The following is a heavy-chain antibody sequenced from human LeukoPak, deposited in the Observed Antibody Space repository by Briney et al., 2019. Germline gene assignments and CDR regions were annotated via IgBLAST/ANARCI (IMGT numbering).Heavy chain of an antibody. J-gene: IGHJ4*02. D-gene: IGHD2-8*01. CDR2: ISGSGSTI. CDR3: ARDSSMQDFFDY. V-gene: IGHV3-11*04. Sequence: GGSLRLSCAASGFTFSDYYMSWIRQAPGKGLEWVSYISGSGSTIYYADSVKGRFTISRDNAKNSLYLQMNSLRAEDTAVYYCARDSSMQDFFDYWGQGTLVTVSS. CDR1: GFTFSDYY.